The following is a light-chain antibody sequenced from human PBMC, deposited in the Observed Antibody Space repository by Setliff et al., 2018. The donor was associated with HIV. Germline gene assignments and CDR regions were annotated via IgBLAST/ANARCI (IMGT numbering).Light chain of an antibody. CDR3: NSYTGSSTGYV. V-gene: IGLV2-14*01. CDR1: SSDVGDYDF. J-gene: IGLJ1*01. Sequence: QSALTQPASVSGSPGQSITISCTGTSSDVGDYDFVSWFQQHPGKAPKLMIYEVSNRPSGVSNRFSGSKSGNTASLTISGLQAEDDADYYCNSYTGSSTGYVFGTGTKVTVL. CDR2: EVS.